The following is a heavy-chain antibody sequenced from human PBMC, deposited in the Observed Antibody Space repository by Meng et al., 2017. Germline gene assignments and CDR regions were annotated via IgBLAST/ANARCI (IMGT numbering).Heavy chain of an antibody. D-gene: IGHD4-23*01. Sequence: GESLKISCAASGFTFSSYSMNWVRQAPGKGLEWVSSISSSSSYIYYADSVKGRFTISRDNAKNSLYLQMNSLRAEDTAVYYCARESMARGLATVVTPSDAFDIWGQGTMVTVSS. CDR1: GFTFSSYS. V-gene: IGHV3-21*01. CDR2: ISSSSSYI. CDR3: ARESMARGLATVVTPSDAFDI. J-gene: IGHJ3*02.